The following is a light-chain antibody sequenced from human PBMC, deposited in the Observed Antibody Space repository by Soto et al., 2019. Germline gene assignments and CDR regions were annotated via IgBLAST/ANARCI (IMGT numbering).Light chain of an antibody. CDR1: NGYRND. V-gene: IGKV1-6*01. CDR3: QQSYSTPIT. J-gene: IGKJ5*01. Sequence: ANHGTQSEWSRSASVGGGVIITRLGKNGYRNDLGWYQQKPGKAPKLLIYAASDLQAEVPSRFSGSGSDTDFTLTISSLQPEDFASYFCQQSYSTPITFGQGTRLEIK. CDR2: AAS.